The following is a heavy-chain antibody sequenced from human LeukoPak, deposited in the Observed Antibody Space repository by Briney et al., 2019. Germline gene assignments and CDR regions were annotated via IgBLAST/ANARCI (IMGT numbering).Heavy chain of an antibody. J-gene: IGHJ4*02. V-gene: IGHV3-21*01. Sequence: GGSLRLSCAASGFTFSSYSMNWVRQAPGKGLEWVSSISSSSSYIYYGDSVKGRFTISRDNAKNPLYLQMNSLRAEDTAVYYCARDFPGSPRNPYFDYWGQGTLVTVSS. CDR2: ISSSSSYI. CDR1: GFTFSSYS. CDR3: ARDFPGSPRNPYFDY. D-gene: IGHD3-10*01.